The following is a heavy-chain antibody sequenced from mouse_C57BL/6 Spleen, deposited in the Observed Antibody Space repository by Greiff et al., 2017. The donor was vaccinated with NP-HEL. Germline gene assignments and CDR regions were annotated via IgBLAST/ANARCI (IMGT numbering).Heavy chain of an antibody. CDR2: IHPNSGST. D-gene: IGHD2-4*01. CDR1: GYTFTSYW. J-gene: IGHJ4*01. Sequence: VQLQQPGAELVKPGASVKLSCKASGYTFTSYWMHWVKQRPGQGLEWIGMIHPNSGSTNYNEKFKSKATLTVDKSSSTAYMQLSSLTSEDSAVYYCAFYYDYDGYAMDYWGQGTSVTVSS. V-gene: IGHV1-64*01. CDR3: AFYYDYDGYAMDY.